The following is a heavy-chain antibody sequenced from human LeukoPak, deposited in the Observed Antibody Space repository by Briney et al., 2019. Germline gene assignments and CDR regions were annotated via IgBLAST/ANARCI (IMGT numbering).Heavy chain of an antibody. CDR1: GYTFTSYG. V-gene: IGHV1-18*01. CDR2: ISAYNGNT. CDR3: ARDAYDILTGYPANFDY. Sequence: GASVKVSRKASGYTFTSYGISWVRQAPGQGLEWMGWISAYNGNTNYAQKLQGRVTMTTDTSTSTAYMELRSLRSDDTAVYYCARDAYDILTGYPANFDYWGQGTLVTVSS. D-gene: IGHD3-9*01. J-gene: IGHJ4*02.